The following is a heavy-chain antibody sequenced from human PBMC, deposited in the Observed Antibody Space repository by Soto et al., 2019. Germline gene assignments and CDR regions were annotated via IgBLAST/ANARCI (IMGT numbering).Heavy chain of an antibody. CDR2: ISAYNGNT. V-gene: IGHV1-18*01. Sequence: QVQLVQSGAEVKKPGASVKVSCKASGYTFTSYGISWVRQAPGQGLEWMGWISAYNGNTNYAQKLQGRVTITADESTSTAYMELSSLRSEDTAVYYCARGGVAGRPSFSYYFDYWGQGTLVTVSS. CDR1: GYTFTSYG. J-gene: IGHJ4*02. CDR3: ARGGVAGRPSFSYYFDY. D-gene: IGHD2-15*01.